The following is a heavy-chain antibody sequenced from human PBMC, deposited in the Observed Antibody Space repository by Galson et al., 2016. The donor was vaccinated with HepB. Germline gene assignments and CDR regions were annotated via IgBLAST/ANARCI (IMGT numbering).Heavy chain of an antibody. CDR1: RGTFSSYA. J-gene: IGHJ4*02. CDR2: ISSYNGNR. D-gene: IGHD3-22*01. Sequence: SVKVSCKASRGTFSSYAISWVRQAPGQGLEWMGWISSYNGNRNYAQRFQGRLTMTTDTSTSTATMELRSLISDDTAVYYCARDRGLYYYDSNYFDYWGQGTLVTVSS. V-gene: IGHV1-18*01. CDR3: ARDRGLYYYDSNYFDY.